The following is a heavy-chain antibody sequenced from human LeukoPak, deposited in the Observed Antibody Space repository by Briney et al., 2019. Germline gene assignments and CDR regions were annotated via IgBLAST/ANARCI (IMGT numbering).Heavy chain of an antibody. D-gene: IGHD6-19*01. Sequence: GGSLRLSCAASGFTFSSYSMNWVRQAPGKGLEWVSSISSSSSYIYYADSVKGRFTISRDNAKNSLFLQMNSLRAEDTAVYYCARGYRSGWYPGVFDYWGQGTLVTVSS. J-gene: IGHJ4*02. CDR2: ISSSSSYI. CDR1: GFTFSSYS. CDR3: ARGYRSGWYPGVFDY. V-gene: IGHV3-21*01.